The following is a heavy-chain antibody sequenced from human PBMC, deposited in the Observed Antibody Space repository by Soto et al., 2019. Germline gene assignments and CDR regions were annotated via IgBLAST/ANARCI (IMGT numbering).Heavy chain of an antibody. D-gene: IGHD6-13*01. CDR2: IYPGDSDT. Sequence: GESLKISCKGSGYSVSSYWSGWVRQMHGKGLEWMGIIYPGDSDTRYSPSFQGQVTISADKSISTAYLQWSSLKASDTAMYYCARTSAAGKYYYGMDVWGQGTTVTVSS. CDR3: ARTSAAGKYYYGMDV. CDR1: GYSVSSYW. J-gene: IGHJ6*02. V-gene: IGHV5-51*01.